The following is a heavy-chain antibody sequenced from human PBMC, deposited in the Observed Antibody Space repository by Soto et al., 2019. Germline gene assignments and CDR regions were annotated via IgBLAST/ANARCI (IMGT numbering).Heavy chain of an antibody. Sequence: ASVKVSCKASGYTFTGYYMHWVRQAPGQGLEWMGWINPDSGGTNYAQKFQGWVTMTRDTSISTAYMELSSLRSEDTAVYYCASSYCSSTSCYYPWNFQHWGQGTLVTVSS. CDR2: INPDSGGT. CDR3: ASSYCSSTSCYYPWNFQH. CDR1: GYTFTGYY. D-gene: IGHD2-2*01. V-gene: IGHV1-2*04. J-gene: IGHJ1*01.